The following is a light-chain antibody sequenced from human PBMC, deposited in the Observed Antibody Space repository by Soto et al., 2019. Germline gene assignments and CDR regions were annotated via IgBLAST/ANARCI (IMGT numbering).Light chain of an antibody. CDR3: CSYAGSYTFGVV. CDR2: DVS. CDR1: SSDVGGYND. J-gene: IGLJ2*01. V-gene: IGLV2-11*01. Sequence: QSALTQPRSVSGSPGQSVTISCTGTSSDVGGYNDVSWYQQHPGKAPKLMIYDVSKRPSGVPDRFSGSKSGNTASLTISGLQAEDEADYYCCSYAGSYTFGVVFGGGTKLTVL.